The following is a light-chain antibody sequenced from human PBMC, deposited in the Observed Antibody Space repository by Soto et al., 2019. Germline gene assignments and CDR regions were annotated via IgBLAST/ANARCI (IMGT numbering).Light chain of an antibody. J-gene: IGLJ1*01. CDR3: CSYAGSSTHYV. Sequence: QSVLTQPPSASGSPGQSVAISCTGTSSDVGAYNYVSWYQQPPGKAPKLMIYDVSKRPSGVPDRFSGSKSGNTASLTISGLQAEDEADYYCCSYAGSSTHYVFGTGTKVTVL. CDR2: DVS. V-gene: IGLV2-8*01. CDR1: SSDVGAYNY.